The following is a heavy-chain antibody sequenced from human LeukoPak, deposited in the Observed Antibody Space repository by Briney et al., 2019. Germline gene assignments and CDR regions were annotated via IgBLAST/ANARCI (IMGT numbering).Heavy chain of an antibody. CDR2: IYYSGST. D-gene: IGHD3-10*01. Sequence: SEALSLTCSVSGGSISSYYWSWIRQPPGKGLEWLGNIYYSGSTNYNPSLKSRVTISVDTSKNQLSLKLSSVTAADTAVYYCARGVMVRGVITEYYFDYWGQGTLVTVSS. CDR3: ARGVMVRGVITEYYFDY. J-gene: IGHJ4*02. V-gene: IGHV4-59*01. CDR1: GGSISSYY.